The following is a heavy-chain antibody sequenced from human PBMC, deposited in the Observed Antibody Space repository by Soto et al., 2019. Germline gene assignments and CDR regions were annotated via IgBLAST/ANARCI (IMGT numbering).Heavy chain of an antibody. D-gene: IGHD2-15*01. CDR3: ARAREDIVFLNWFDP. J-gene: IGHJ5*02. CDR1: GFTFSSYS. V-gene: IGHV3-48*02. CDR2: ISSSSSTI. Sequence: HPGGSLRLSCAASGFTFSSYSMNWVRQAPGKGLEWVSYISSSSSTIYYADSVKGRFTISRDNAKNSLYLQMNSLRDEDTAVYYCARAREDIVFLNWFDPWGQGTLVTVSS.